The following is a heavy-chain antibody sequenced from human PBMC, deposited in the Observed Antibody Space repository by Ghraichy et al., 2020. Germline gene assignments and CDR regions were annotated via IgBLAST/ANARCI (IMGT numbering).Heavy chain of an antibody. CDR1: GGSISSGDYY. CDR2: IYYSGST. V-gene: IGHV4-30-4*01. J-gene: IGHJ5*02. CDR3: ARMIYDSSGFIEYNWFDP. Sequence: SQTLSLTCTVSGGSISSGDYYWSWIRQPPGKGLEWIGYIYYSGSTYYNPSLKSRVTISVDTSKNQFSLKLSSVTAADTAVYYCARMIYDSSGFIEYNWFDPWGQGTLVTVSS. D-gene: IGHD3-22*01.